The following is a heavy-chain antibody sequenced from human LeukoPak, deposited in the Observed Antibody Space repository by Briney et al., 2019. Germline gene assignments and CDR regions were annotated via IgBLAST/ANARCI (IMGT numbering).Heavy chain of an antibody. Sequence: GGSLRLSCAASGFTFSSYEMNWVRQAPGKGLEWVSYISSSGSTIYYADSVKGRFTISRANAKNSLYLQMNSLIAEDTAVYYCARASYSSGWYQSLLDWGQGTLVTVSS. V-gene: IGHV3-48*03. CDR2: ISSSGSTI. J-gene: IGHJ4*02. CDR3: ARASYSSGWYQSLLD. D-gene: IGHD6-19*01. CDR1: GFTFSSYE.